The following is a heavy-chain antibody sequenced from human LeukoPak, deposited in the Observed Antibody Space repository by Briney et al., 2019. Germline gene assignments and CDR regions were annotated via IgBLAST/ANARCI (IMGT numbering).Heavy chain of an antibody. J-gene: IGHJ3*02. V-gene: IGHV4-59*08. CDR1: GDSISNYN. CDR2: IYYRGNT. D-gene: IGHD5-12*01. Sequence: SETLSLTCTVSGDSISNYNWNWIRRPPGKGLEWLGYIYYRGNTHYNPSLKTRITMSVDTSKNQFSLKLNSVTAADTGIYYCARHSRSAYTGYENAFDIWGQGTMVTVSS. CDR3: ARHSRSAYTGYENAFDI.